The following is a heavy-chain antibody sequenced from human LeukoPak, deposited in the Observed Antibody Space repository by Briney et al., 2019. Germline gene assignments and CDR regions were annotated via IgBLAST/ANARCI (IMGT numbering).Heavy chain of an antibody. D-gene: IGHD3-3*01. CDR2: ISSSSSYI. J-gene: IGHJ4*02. V-gene: IGHV3-21*01. Sequence: GGSLRLSCAASGFTFSSYSMNWVRQAPGKGLEWVSSISSSSSYIYYADSVKGRFTISRDNAKNSLYLQMNSLRAEDTAVYYCARAQSYDFWRVYSFDYWGQGTLVTVSS. CDR1: GFTFSSYS. CDR3: ARAQSYDFWRVYSFDY.